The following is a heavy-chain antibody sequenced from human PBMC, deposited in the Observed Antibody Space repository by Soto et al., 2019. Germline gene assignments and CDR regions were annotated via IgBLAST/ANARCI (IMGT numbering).Heavy chain of an antibody. CDR2: INHSGST. D-gene: IGHD6-19*01. V-gene: IGHV4-34*01. Sequence: PSETLSLTCAVYGGSFSGYYWSWIRQPPGKGLEWIGEINHSGSTNYNPSLKSRVTISVDTSKNQFSLKLSSVTAADTAVYYCARRLESGWYYFDYWGQGTLVTVSS. J-gene: IGHJ4*02. CDR3: ARRLESGWYYFDY. CDR1: GGSFSGYY.